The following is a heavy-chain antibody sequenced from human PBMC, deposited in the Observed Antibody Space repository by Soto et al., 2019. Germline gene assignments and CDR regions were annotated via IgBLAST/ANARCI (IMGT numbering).Heavy chain of an antibody. J-gene: IGHJ2*01. Sequence: GGSLRLSCAASGFTFSSFAMSWVRQAPGKGLGWVSAITGNGIYTHYADSVKGRFTISRDNSKSTLFLQMNSLRAEDTAVYYCVPPRDFDLWGRGTQVTVSS. CDR3: VPPRDFDL. CDR1: GFTFSSFA. CDR2: ITGNGIYT. V-gene: IGHV3-23*01.